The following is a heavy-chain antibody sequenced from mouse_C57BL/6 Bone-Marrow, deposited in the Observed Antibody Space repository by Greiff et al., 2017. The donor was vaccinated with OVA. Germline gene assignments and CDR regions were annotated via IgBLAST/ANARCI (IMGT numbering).Heavy chain of an antibody. J-gene: IGHJ4*01. D-gene: IGHD1-1*01. CDR2: ISGGGGNT. Sequence: DVMLVESGGGLVKPGGSLKLSCAASGFTFSSYTMSWVRQTPEKRLEWVATISGGGGNTYYPDSVKGRFTISRDNAKNTLYLQMSSLRSEDTALYYCANGDYGSSYNYAMDYWGQGTSVTVSS. V-gene: IGHV5-9*01. CDR1: GFTFSSYT. CDR3: ANGDYGSSYNYAMDY.